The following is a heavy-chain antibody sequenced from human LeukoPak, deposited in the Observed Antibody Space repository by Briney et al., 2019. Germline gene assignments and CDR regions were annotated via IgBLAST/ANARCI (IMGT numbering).Heavy chain of an antibody. Sequence: SETLSLTCAVYGGSFGGYYWSWIRQPPGKGLEWIGEINHSGSTNYNPSLKSRVTISVDTSKNQFSLKLSSVTAADTAVYYCARVQTPFDYYGSGSYYRVFDYWGQGTLVTVSS. CDR3: ARVQTPFDYYGSGSYYRVFDY. CDR1: GGSFGGYY. D-gene: IGHD3-10*01. CDR2: INHSGST. V-gene: IGHV4-34*01. J-gene: IGHJ4*02.